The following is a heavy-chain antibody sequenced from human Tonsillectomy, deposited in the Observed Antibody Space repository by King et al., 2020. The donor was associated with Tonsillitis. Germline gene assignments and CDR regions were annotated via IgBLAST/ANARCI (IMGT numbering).Heavy chain of an antibody. J-gene: IGHJ4*02. CDR3: ARIPALHGSGSYFDY. Sequence: QLVQSGAEVKKPGSSVKVSCKASGGTFNSYAISWVRQAPGQGLEWMGRIIPILGIANYAQKFQGRVTITADKSTSTAYMELNSLGSEDTAVYYCARIPALHGSGSYFDYWGQGTLVTVSS. D-gene: IGHD3-10*01. CDR2: IIPILGIA. V-gene: IGHV1-69*04. CDR1: GGTFNSYA.